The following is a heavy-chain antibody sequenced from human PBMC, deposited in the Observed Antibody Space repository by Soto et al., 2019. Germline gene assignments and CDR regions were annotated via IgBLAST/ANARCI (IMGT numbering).Heavy chain of an antibody. D-gene: IGHD4-17*01. V-gene: IGHV5-51*01. CDR3: ARVVRSTHYFFDS. Sequence: GESLKISCQVSGYRFPTYWIAWVRQMSGKGLEWMGIIYPGDSDTKYSPSFQGQVTFLADKSISTAYLQWSSLKASDTAMYYCARVVRSTHYFFDSWGQGTLVTVSS. CDR1: GYRFPTYW. J-gene: IGHJ4*02. CDR2: IYPGDSDT.